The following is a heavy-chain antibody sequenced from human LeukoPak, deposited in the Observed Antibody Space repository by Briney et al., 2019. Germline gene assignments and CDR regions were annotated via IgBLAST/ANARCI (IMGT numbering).Heavy chain of an antibody. CDR3: AMTPHDYGGNSGYYYHYGMDV. J-gene: IGHJ6*02. Sequence: SETLSLTCTVSGGSISSYYWSWIRQPPGKGLEWIGYIYYSGSTNYNPSLKSRVTISVDTSKNQFSLKLSSVTAADTAVYYCAMTPHDYGGNSGYYYHYGMDVWGQGTTVTVSS. CDR1: GGSISSYY. D-gene: IGHD4-23*01. V-gene: IGHV4-59*01. CDR2: IYYSGST.